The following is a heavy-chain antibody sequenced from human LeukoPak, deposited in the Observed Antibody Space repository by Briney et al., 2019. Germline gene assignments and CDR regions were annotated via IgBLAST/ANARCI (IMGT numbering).Heavy chain of an antibody. J-gene: IGHJ4*02. CDR3: ARVRLPTRYYYDSSGYYFDY. V-gene: IGHV3-11*01. CDR2: ISSSGSTI. Sequence: GGSLRLSCAASGFTFSDYYMSWIRQAPGKGLETDSYISSSGSTIYYADSVKGRFTISRDNAKNSLYLQMNSLRAEDTAVYYCARVRLPTRYYYDSSGYYFDYWGQGTLVTVSS. CDR1: GFTFSDYY. D-gene: IGHD3-22*01.